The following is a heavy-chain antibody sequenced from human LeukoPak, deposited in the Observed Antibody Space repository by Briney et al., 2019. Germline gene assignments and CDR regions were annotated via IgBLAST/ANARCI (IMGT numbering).Heavy chain of an antibody. CDR1: GLTVSSSY. CDR3: AKTDKYSSSSGKESYWYFDL. CDR2: MSGSGGST. V-gene: IGHV3-23*01. J-gene: IGHJ2*01. Sequence: GGSLRLSWAASGLTVSSSYMTWVRQAPGKGLEWVSGMSGSGGSTYYADSVKGRFTISRDNSKNTLYLQMNSLRAEDTAVYYCAKTDKYSSSSGKESYWYFDLWGRGTLVTVSS. D-gene: IGHD6-6*01.